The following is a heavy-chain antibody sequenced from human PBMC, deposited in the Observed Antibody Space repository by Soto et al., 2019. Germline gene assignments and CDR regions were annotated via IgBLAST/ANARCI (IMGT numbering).Heavy chain of an antibody. CDR3: AKLGSSGWYGVGLFDY. J-gene: IGHJ4*02. V-gene: IGHV3-23*01. CDR1: GFTFSSYA. D-gene: IGHD6-19*01. Sequence: GGSLRLSCAASGFTFSSYAMSWVRQAPGKGREWVSAISGSGGSTYYADSVKGRFTISRDNSKNTLYLQMNSLRAEDTAVYYCAKLGSSGWYGVGLFDYWGQGTLVTVSS. CDR2: ISGSGGST.